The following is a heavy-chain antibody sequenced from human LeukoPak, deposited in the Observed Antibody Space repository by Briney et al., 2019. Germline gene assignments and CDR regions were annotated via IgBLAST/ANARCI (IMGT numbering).Heavy chain of an antibody. V-gene: IGHV4-59*01. D-gene: IGHD3-16*01. CDR1: GCSISSNY. CDR3: ARGTSWAIDY. J-gene: IGHJ4*02. Sequence: SETLSLTCTVYGCSISSNYWGWVRLPRGKGMEWGGYIYYSGSTNYNPSLKSRVTISVDTSKNQFSLKLSSVTAADTAVYYCARGTSWAIDYWGQGTLVTVSS. CDR2: IYYSGST.